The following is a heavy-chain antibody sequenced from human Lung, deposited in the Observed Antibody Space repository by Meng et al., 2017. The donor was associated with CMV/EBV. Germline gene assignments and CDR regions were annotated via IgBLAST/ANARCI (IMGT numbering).Heavy chain of an antibody. D-gene: IGHD3-10*01. Sequence: SGPTLVKPTQTLTLTCAFSGFSLSTSGVGVGWIRQALGKALEWLALIYWDDDERYSPSLRSRLTITKDTSKNQVVLTMTNIDPVDTATYYCAHRPQYYGSGGPGWFDPWGQGTLVXVSS. CDR3: AHRPQYYGSGGPGWFDP. CDR1: GFSLSTSGVG. CDR2: IYWDDDE. J-gene: IGHJ5*02. V-gene: IGHV2-5*02.